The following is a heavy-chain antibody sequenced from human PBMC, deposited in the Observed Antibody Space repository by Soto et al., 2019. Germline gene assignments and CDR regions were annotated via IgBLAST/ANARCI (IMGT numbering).Heavy chain of an antibody. CDR1: GGCISGGGFY. CDR2: IYYSATT. V-gene: IGHV4-31*02. CDR3: ARDVTTYDFFDY. Sequence: PWGTLSLTCTVSGGCISGGGFYWCWDRQFPGMGFDCDKYIYYSATTHYNPPLKSRISMSIDTYKNHFSLRLNSVTAADRAVYDCARDVTTYDFFDYWGQGSPVTVSS. D-gene: IGHD1-1*01. J-gene: IGHJ4*02.